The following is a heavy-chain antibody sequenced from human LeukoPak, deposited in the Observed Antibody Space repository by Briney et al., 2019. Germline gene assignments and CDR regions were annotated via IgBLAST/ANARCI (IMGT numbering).Heavy chain of an antibody. CDR1: GYTFTRYG. Sequence: ASVKVSCKASGYTFTRYGINWVRQAPGQGLEWVGWISVYNDATNYAQKLQGRLSLTTDPSTNTAYMELRSLGSDDTAIYYCARRTLDSGGYVFGHPTEPFYFHFWGQGTLVTVSS. CDR3: ARRTLDSGGYVFGHPTEPFYFHF. V-gene: IGHV1-18*01. J-gene: IGHJ4*02. D-gene: IGHD3-22*01. CDR2: ISVYNDAT.